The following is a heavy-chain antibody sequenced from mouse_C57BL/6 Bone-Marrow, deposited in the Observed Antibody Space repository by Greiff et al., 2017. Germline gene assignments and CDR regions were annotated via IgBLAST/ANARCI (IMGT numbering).Heavy chain of an antibody. J-gene: IGHJ2*01. CDR2: ISSGGSYT. CDR3: ASGGGANY. V-gene: IGHV5-6*01. CDR1: GFTFSSYG. Sequence: EVKLVESGGDLVKPGGSLKLSCAASGFTFSSYGMSWVRQTPDKRLEWVATISSGGSYTYYPDSVKGRFTISRDNAKNTLYLQMSSLKSEYTAMYYCASGGGANYWGRGTTLTVSS.